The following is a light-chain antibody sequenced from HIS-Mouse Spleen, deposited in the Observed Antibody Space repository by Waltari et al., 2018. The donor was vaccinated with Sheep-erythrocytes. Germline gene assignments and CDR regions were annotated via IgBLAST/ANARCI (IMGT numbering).Light chain of an antibody. CDR1: SSTVGGYTY. CDR3: CSYAGSYVV. V-gene: IGLV2-11*01. CDR2: EVS. Sequence: QSALTQPRPVSGSPGPSVPIPCTGTSSTVGGYTYVSWYQQHPGKAPKLMIYEVSKRPSGVPDRFSGSKSGNTASLTISGLQAEDEADYYCCSYAGSYVVFGGGTKLTVL. J-gene: IGLJ2*01.